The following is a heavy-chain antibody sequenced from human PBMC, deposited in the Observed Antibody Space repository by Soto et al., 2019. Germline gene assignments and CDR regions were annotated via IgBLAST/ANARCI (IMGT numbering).Heavy chain of an antibody. CDR1: GFTLSSYS. CDR2: ISRSSTTI. V-gene: IGHV3-48*02. J-gene: IGHJ6*02. Sequence: EVQLVESGGGLVQPGGSLRLSCAASGFTLSSYSITWVGQAPGKGLEWVSYISRSSTTINYADSVKGRLTVSRDNAKNTVYLEMNSLRDDDTAVYNCSRHSTNFYYYGMDVWGQGTTVTVSS. D-gene: IGHD1-1*01. CDR3: SRHSTNFYYYGMDV.